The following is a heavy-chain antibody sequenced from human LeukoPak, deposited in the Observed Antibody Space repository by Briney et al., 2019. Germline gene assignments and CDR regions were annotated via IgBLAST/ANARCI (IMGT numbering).Heavy chain of an antibody. CDR3: VRASETLRRFDP. Sequence: PSETLSLTCTVSGGSISSFYWSWIRQPPGKGLEWIGYIYYTGSTNYNPSLKSRLTISVDTSKNQFSLKLSSVTAADTAVYYCVRASETLRRFDPWGQGTLVTVSS. J-gene: IGHJ5*02. CDR1: GGSISSFY. V-gene: IGHV4-59*01. CDR2: IYYTGST.